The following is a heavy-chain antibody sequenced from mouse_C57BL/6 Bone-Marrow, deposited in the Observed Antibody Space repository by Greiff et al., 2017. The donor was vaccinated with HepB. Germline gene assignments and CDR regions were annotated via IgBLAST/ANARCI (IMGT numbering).Heavy chain of an antibody. J-gene: IGHJ2*01. CDR1: GFTFSDYG. D-gene: IGHD1-1*01. CDR2: ISSGSSTI. Sequence: EVKLVESGGGLVKPGGSLKLSCAASGFTFSDYGMHWVRQAPEKGLEWVAYISSGSSTIYYADTVKGRFTISRDNAKNTLFLQMTSLRSEDTAMYYCARGYYNGSSYWGQGTTLTVSS. CDR3: ARGYYNGSSY. V-gene: IGHV5-17*01.